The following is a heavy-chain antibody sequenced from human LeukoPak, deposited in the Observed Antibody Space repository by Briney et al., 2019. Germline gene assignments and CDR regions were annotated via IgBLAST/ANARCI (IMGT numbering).Heavy chain of an antibody. CDR3: AREPDDYGGNSGGGYFDY. J-gene: IGHJ4*02. CDR1: GGSISSGDYY. V-gene: IGHV4-30-4*01. D-gene: IGHD4-23*01. Sequence: SETLSLTCTVSGGSISSGDYYWSWIRQPPGKGLEWIGYIYYSGSTYYNPSLKSRVTISVDTSKNQFSLKLSSVTDADTAVYYCAREPDDYGGNSGGGYFDYWGQGTLVTVSS. CDR2: IYYSGST.